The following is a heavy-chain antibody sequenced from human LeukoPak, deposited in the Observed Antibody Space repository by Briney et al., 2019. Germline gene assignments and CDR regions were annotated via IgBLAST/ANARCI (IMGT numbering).Heavy chain of an antibody. Sequence: GASVKVSCKASGYTFTGYYMHWVRQAPGQGLEWMGWINPNSGDTNYAEKLQGRVTMTRDTSISTAYMDLRRLRSDDTAVYYCARDYSSSSGYFDYWGQGTLVTVSS. D-gene: IGHD6-6*01. CDR2: INPNSGDT. CDR3: ARDYSSSSGYFDY. CDR1: GYTFTGYY. V-gene: IGHV1-2*02. J-gene: IGHJ4*02.